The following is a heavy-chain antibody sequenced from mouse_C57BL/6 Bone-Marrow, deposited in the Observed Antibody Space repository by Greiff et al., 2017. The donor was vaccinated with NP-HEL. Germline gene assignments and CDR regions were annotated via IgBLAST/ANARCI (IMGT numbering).Heavy chain of an antibody. D-gene: IGHD1-1*01. CDR1: GYTFTSYG. Sequence: VKLMESGAELARPGASVKLSCKASGYTFTSYGISWVKQRTGQGLEWIGEIYPRSGNTYYNEKFKGKATLTADKSSSTAYMELRSLTSEDSAVYFCARRGTTVVATGYFDVWGTGTTVTVSS. CDR2: IYPRSGNT. V-gene: IGHV1-81*01. J-gene: IGHJ1*03. CDR3: ARRGTTVVATGYFDV.